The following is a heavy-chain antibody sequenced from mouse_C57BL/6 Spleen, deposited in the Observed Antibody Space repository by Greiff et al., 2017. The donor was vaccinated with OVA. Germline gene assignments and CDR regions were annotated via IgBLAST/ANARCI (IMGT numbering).Heavy chain of an antibody. CDR1: GFTFSDYG. CDR2: ISRGSSTI. V-gene: IGHV5-17*01. J-gene: IGHJ3*01. CDR3: ARNYRGVAFAY. Sequence: EVKVVESGGGLVKPGGSLKLSCAASGFTFSDYGMHWVRQAPEQGLEWVAYISRGSSTIYYADTVKGRFTISRDNAKNTRFLQMTSLRSEDTAMYYCARNYRGVAFAYWGQGTLVTVSA. D-gene: IGHD2-14*01.